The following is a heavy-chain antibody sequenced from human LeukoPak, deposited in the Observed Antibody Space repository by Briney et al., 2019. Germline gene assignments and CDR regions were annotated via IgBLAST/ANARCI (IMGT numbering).Heavy chain of an antibody. CDR3: AREIGITFFGFAP. Sequence: PSETLSLTCTVSGGSISNYYWSWIRQSAGKGLEWIGRIYSTGSTNYNPSLKSRVTMSVDTSKNQFSLKLNSVTAADTAVYYCAREIGITFFGFAPWGQETRVTVSS. V-gene: IGHV4-4*07. D-gene: IGHD3-3*01. J-gene: IGHJ5*02. CDR1: GGSISNYY. CDR2: IYSTGST.